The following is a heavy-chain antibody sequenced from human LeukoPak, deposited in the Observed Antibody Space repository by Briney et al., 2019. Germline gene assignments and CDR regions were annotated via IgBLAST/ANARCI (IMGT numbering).Heavy chain of an antibody. J-gene: IGHJ6*02. CDR1: GFTFSSYA. CDR3: AKYLEPQRGYYYGSGSRNGPIGGMDV. V-gene: IGHV3-23*01. CDR2: ISGSGGST. D-gene: IGHD3-10*01. Sequence: PGGSLRLSCAASGFTFSSYAMSWVRLAPGKGLEWVSAISGSGGSTYYADSVKGRFTISRDNSKNTLYLQMNSLRAEDTAVYYCAKYLEPQRGYYYGSGSRNGPIGGMDVWGQGTTVTVSS.